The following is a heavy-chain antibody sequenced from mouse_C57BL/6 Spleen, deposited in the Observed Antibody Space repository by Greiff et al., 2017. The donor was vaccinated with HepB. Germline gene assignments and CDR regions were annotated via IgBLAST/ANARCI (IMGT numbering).Heavy chain of an antibody. V-gene: IGHV5-17*01. J-gene: IGHJ1*03. CDR1: GFTFSDYG. CDR2: ISSGSSTI. Sequence: EVMLVESGGGLVKPGGSLKLSCAASGFTFSDYGMHWVRQAPEKGLEWVAYISSGSSTIYYADTVKGRFTISRDNAKNTLFLQMTSLRSEDTAMYYCARPGGNHWYFDVWGTGTTVTVSS. D-gene: IGHD2-1*01. CDR3: ARPGGNHWYFDV.